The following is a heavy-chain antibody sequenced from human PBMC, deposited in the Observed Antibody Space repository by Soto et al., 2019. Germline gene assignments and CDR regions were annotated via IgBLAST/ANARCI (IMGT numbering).Heavy chain of an antibody. CDR1: GGSVTNYY. CDR3: ARHFSVDYFDY. V-gene: IGHV4-59*02. CDR2: IYYTGST. J-gene: IGHJ4*02. Sequence: PSETLSLTCSVSGGSVTNYYWSWIRQPPGKGLEWIGYIYYTGSTNYNPSLKSRVTISVDTSKNHFSLNLSSVTAADTAVYYCARHFSVDYFDYRAQGAPVTVSS.